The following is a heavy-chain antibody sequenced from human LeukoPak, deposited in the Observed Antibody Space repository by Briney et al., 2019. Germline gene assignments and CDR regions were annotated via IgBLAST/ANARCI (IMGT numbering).Heavy chain of an antibody. CDR1: GFTFSGYY. D-gene: IGHD1/OR15-1a*01. CDR2: INGVGTQT. J-gene: IGHJ5*02. Sequence: GGSLRLSCAASGFTFSGYYMFWVRQVPGKGLMWVSHINGVGTQTTYADTVKGRFTISRDNAKNTMYLQMNGLRDEDTAIYYCARDPRNKGLGPWGQGTLVTVSS. V-gene: IGHV3-74*01. CDR3: ARDPRNKGLGP.